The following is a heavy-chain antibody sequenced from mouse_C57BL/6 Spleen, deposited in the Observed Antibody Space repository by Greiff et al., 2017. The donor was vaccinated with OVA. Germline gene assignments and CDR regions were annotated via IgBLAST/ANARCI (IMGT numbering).Heavy chain of an antibody. CDR1: GYTFTDYN. D-gene: IGHD2-4*01. CDR2: INPNNGGT. Sequence: VQLQQSGPELVKPGASVKIPCKASGYTFTDYNMDWVKQSHGKSLEWIGDINPNNGGTIYNQKFKGKATLTVDKSSSTAYMELRSLTSEDTAVYYCARSTYYDYDGDWYFDVWGTGTTVTVSS. J-gene: IGHJ1*03. V-gene: IGHV1-18*01. CDR3: ARSTYYDYDGDWYFDV.